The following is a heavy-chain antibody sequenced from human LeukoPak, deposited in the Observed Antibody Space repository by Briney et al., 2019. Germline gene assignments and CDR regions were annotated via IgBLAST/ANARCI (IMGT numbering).Heavy chain of an antibody. V-gene: IGHV3-7*01. CDR2: IKTDGSLI. J-gene: IGHJ4*02. CDR3: ARRAQWLARHRVDFDY. CDR1: GFTFSSYW. Sequence: GGSLRLSCVASGFTFSSYWMTWVRQAPGKGLEWVANIKTDGSLIYYVDSVKGRFTISRDNAKNSLFLEMTSLRVEDTAVYYCARRAQWLARHRVDFDYWGQGTLVTVSS. D-gene: IGHD6-19*01.